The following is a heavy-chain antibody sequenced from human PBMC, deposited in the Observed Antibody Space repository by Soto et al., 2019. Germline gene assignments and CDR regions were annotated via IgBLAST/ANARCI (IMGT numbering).Heavy chain of an antibody. CDR2: INPNGGST. V-gene: IGHV1-46*01. CDR3: AREYSLAVVAPGY. J-gene: IGHJ4*02. CDR1: GYTFTSYY. Sequence: ASVKVSCKASGYTFTSYYMHWVRQAPGQGLEWMGIINPNGGSTSYAQKFQGRVTMTRDTSTSTVYMELNSLRREDTSVYYCAREYSLAVVAPGYWGQGILVTVSS. D-gene: IGHD3-22*01.